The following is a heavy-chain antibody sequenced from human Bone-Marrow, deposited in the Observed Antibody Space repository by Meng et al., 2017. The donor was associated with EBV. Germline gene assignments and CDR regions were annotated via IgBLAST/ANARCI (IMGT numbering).Heavy chain of an antibody. J-gene: IGHJ4*02. V-gene: IGHV1-69*01. CDR2: RLPMSGAP. CDR3: ASESGRGFTPDY. CDR1: GGTFISAA. Sequence: QGQVVPSGAEVKTPGASEKVSLKTSGGTFISAAIRWGRHAPGQGLVWLGGRLPMSGAPYYAQNFHGRVTITADESTSTHYLELSNLRSEDTAMYYCASESGRGFTPDYWGQGTLVTVSS. D-gene: IGHD3-10*01.